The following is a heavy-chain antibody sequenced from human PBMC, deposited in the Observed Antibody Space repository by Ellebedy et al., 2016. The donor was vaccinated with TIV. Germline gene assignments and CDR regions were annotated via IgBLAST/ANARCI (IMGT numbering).Heavy chain of an antibody. CDR2: CTTSGDST. J-gene: IGHJ4*02. CDR3: AKARCSTTSCSLDF. D-gene: IGHD2-2*01. CDR1: GFTFGAYA. Sequence: GESLKISCAGSGFTFGAYAMSWVRQAPGKGLEWVSGCTTSGDSTYYADSVKGRFTIYRDNSKSTLFLQMNSLGVEDTALYYCAKARCSTTSCSLDFWGQGALVTVPS. V-gene: IGHV3-23*01.